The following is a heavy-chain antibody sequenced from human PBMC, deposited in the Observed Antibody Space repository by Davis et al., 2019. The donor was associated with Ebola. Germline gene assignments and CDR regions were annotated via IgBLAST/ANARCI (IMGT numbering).Heavy chain of an antibody. J-gene: IGHJ4*02. CDR2: IYYSGST. CDR3: ARQQSSGWYYFDY. V-gene: IGHV4-61*08. CDR1: GGSISSGDYY. Sequence: SETLSLTCTVSGGSISSGDYYWSWIRQPPGKGLEWIGYIYYSGSTNYNPSLKSRVTISVDTSKNQFSLKLSSVTAADTAVYYCARQQSSGWYYFDYWGQGTLVTVSS. D-gene: IGHD6-19*01.